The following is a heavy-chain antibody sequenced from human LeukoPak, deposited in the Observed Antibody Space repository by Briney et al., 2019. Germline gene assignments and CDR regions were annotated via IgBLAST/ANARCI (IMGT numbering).Heavy chain of an antibody. V-gene: IGHV4-59*11. CDR3: ARGHFYDSSGYFD. CDR1: GGSISSHY. CDR2: IYYSGST. Sequence: SETLSLTCTVSGGSISSHYWSWIRQPPGKGVEWIGYIYYSGSTNYNPSLKSRVTISVDTSKNQFSLKLSSVTAADTAVYYCARGHFYDSSGYFDWGQGTLVTVSS. D-gene: IGHD3-22*01. J-gene: IGHJ4*02.